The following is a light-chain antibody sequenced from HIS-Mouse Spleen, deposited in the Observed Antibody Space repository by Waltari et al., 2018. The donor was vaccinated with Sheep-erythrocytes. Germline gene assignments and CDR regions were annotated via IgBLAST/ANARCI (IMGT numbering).Light chain of an antibody. Sequence: AIRMTQSPSPFSASTGDRVTITCRASQGISSYLAWYQQKPGKAPKLLIYAASTLQSGVPSRFSGSGSGTDFTLTISCLQSEDFATYYCQQYYSYYTFGQGTKLEIK. V-gene: IGKV1-8*01. CDR3: QQYYSYYT. CDR2: AAS. CDR1: QGISSY. J-gene: IGKJ2*01.